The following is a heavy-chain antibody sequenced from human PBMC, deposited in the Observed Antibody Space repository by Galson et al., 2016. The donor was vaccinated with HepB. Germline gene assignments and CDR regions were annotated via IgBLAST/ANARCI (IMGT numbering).Heavy chain of an antibody. CDR1: GFTFSNYA. D-gene: IGHD3-10*01. CDR3: ARAHGSSMLDY. V-gene: IGHV3-30-3*01. Sequence: SLRLSCAGSGFTFSNYAIHWIRQAPGKGLEWVAVTSYDGSNKYFADSVKGRFTISRDNSKNTLYVEMNSLKLEDTAVYYCARAHGSSMLDYWGQGTTIIVSS. J-gene: IGHJ6*02. CDR2: TSYDGSNK.